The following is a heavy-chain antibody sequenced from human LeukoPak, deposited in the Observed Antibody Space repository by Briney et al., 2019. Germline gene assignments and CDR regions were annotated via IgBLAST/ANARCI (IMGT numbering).Heavy chain of an antibody. J-gene: IGHJ3*02. CDR1: GFTFSSYA. D-gene: IGHD3-9*01. CDR3: AKDLKDYDILTGYYNTDAFDI. V-gene: IGHV3-23*01. CDR2: ISGSGGST. Sequence: GGSLRLSCAASGFTFSSYAMSWVRQAPGKGLEWVSAISGSGGSTYYADSVKGRFTISRDNSKNTLYLQMNSLRAEDTAVYYCAKDLKDYDILTGYYNTDAFDIWGQGTMVTVSS.